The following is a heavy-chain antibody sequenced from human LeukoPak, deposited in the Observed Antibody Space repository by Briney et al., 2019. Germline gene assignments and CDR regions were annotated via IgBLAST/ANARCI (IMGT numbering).Heavy chain of an antibody. Sequence: GGSLRLSCAASGFTFSNYGMNWVRQAPGKGLEWVSGITGSGGSTYYAGSVKGRFTISRDNSKNTLYLQVNSLRAEDTAVYYCAKDDGLIMFSSWGQGTLVTVSS. CDR1: GFTFSNYG. CDR3: AKDDGLIMFSS. CDR2: ITGSGGST. D-gene: IGHD3-16*01. J-gene: IGHJ5*02. V-gene: IGHV3-23*01.